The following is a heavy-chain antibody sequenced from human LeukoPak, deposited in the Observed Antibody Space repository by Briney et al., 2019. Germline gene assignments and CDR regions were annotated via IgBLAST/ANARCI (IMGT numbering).Heavy chain of an antibody. CDR2: ISGSSSTI. CDR1: AFTFSSDS. J-gene: IGHJ4*02. V-gene: IGHV3-48*02. Sequence: GGSLRLSCAGSAFTFSSDSMNWVRQAPGKGLEWVSYISGSSSTIFYADSVKGRFTISRDNAKKSLYLQMNSLRDEDTAVYYCAREGPMIRGVMFDYWGQGTLVTVSS. D-gene: IGHD3-10*01. CDR3: AREGPMIRGVMFDY.